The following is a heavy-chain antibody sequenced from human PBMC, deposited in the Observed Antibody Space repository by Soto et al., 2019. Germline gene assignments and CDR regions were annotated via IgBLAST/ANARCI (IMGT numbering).Heavy chain of an antibody. V-gene: IGHV4-38-2*01. D-gene: IGHD3-22*01. CDR1: GYSITSGYY. Sequence: KPSETLSLTCDVSGYSITSGYYWGWIRQPPGKGLEWLGSISYSGKMFYKSSLASRISIAVDTSKNQFSLRLTSVSAADTALYYCTRGAGAPWVRFDYWGQGSQVTVSS. CDR3: TRGAGAPWVRFDY. CDR2: ISYSGKM. J-gene: IGHJ4*02.